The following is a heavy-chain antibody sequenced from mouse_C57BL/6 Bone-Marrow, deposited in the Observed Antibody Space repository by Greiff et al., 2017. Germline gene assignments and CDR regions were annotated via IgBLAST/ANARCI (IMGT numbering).Heavy chain of an antibody. V-gene: IGHV1-64*01. CDR1: GYTFTSYW. J-gene: IGHJ1*03. CDR2: IHPNSGST. CDR3: AICYYGSSLWWYFDV. D-gene: IGHD1-1*01. Sequence: QVQLQQPGAELVKPGASVKLSCKASGYTFTSYWMHWVKQRPGQGLEWIGMIHPNSGSTNYNEKFKSKATLTVDKSSSTAYMQLSSLTSEDSAVYYCAICYYGSSLWWYFDVWGTGTTVTVSS.